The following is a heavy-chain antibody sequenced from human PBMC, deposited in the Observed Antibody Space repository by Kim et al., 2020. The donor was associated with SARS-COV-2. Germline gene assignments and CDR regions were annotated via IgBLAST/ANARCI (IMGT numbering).Heavy chain of an antibody. J-gene: IGHJ4*02. CDR1: GYDFSTYW. CDR3: VRRKKSGSWAYYFDY. CDR2: IYPDDSDT. Sequence: GASLKISCKASGYDFSTYWIGWVRQTPGRGLEWMGLIYPDDSDTRYSQSFQGQVIISADKSITTAYLQWSSLKPSDTALYYCVRRKKSGSWAYYFDYWGQEPLVTVSS. V-gene: IGHV5-51*01. D-gene: IGHD2-15*01.